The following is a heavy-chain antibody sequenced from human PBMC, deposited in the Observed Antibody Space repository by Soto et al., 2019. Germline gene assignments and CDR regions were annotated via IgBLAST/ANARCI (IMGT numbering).Heavy chain of an antibody. J-gene: IGHJ5*02. CDR2: IYHSGST. V-gene: IGHV4-4*02. CDR1: GGSISSSNW. Sequence: SETLSLTCAVSGGSISSSNWWSWVRQPPGKGLEWIGEIYHSGSTNYNPSLKSRVTISVDKSKNQFSLKLSSVTAADTAVYYCARVRETGSGPFGFDPWGQGTLVTVSS. CDR3: ARVRETGSGPFGFDP. D-gene: IGHD1-1*01.